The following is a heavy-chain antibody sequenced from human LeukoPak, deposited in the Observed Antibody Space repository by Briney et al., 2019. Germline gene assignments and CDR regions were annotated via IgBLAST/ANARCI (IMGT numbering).Heavy chain of an antibody. V-gene: IGHV3-23*01. Sequence: GGSLTLSCAASDSSFRSHDMSWVRQTLQKGLEWVSSIASAGASFYADSVRGRFTISRDTSQNILYLQMNSLRADDTAIYYCAKGPNFGSWRAVDYWGQGSLVTVSS. D-gene: IGHD3-10*01. J-gene: IGHJ4*02. CDR1: DSSFRSHD. CDR3: AKGPNFGSWRAVDY. CDR2: IASAGAS.